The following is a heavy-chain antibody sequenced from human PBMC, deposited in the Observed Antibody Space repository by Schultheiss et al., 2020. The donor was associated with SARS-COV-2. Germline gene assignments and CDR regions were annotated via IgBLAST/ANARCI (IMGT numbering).Heavy chain of an antibody. J-gene: IGHJ4*02. CDR1: GFTFSSYG. D-gene: IGHD3-9*01. V-gene: IGHV3-33*06. Sequence: GGSLRLSCAASGFTFSSYGMHWVRQAPGKGLEWVAVIWYDGSNKYYADSVKGRFTISRDNSKNTLYLQMNSLRAEDTAVYYCAKDHRNFDWLIEYFDYWGQGTLVTVSS. CDR3: AKDHRNFDWLIEYFDY. CDR2: IWYDGSNK.